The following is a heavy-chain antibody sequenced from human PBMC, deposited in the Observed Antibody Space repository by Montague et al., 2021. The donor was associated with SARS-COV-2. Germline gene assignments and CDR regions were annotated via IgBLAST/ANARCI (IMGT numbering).Heavy chain of an antibody. V-gene: IGHV2-70*01. J-gene: IGHJ4*02. Sequence: PALVKSTQTLTLTCTFSGFSLSTSGMCVSWIRQPPGKALEWLALIDRDDDKYYSTSLKTRLTISKDTSKNQVVLTMTNMDPVDTATYYCARIRDYDILTGSYSGFDYWGQGTLVTVSS. CDR2: IDRDDDK. D-gene: IGHD3-9*01. CDR1: GFSLSTSGMC. CDR3: ARIRDYDILTGSYSGFDY.